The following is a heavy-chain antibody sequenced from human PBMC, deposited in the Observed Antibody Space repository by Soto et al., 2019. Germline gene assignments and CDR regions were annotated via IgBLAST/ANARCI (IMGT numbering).Heavy chain of an antibody. CDR3: ARGLWFGEFHFDY. Sequence: QVQLVQSGAEMTKPGASVRVSCKTSGYSFTYYALHWVRQAPGQRPEWMGWINGRTGDTKYSRKFKGRVTFTRDTSASAAYLDLSSLISEDTAVYYCARGLWFGEFHFDYWGQGSPVTVSS. CDR2: INGRTGDT. V-gene: IGHV1-3*01. D-gene: IGHD3-10*01. CDR1: GYSFTYYA. J-gene: IGHJ4*02.